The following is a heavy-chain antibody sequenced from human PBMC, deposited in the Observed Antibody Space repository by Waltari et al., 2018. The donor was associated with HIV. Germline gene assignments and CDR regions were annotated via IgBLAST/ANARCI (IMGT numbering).Heavy chain of an antibody. J-gene: IGHJ4*01. V-gene: IGHV4-39*01. CDR3: ARNLVLLWFGELPDYCDY. CDR2: IYYIGST. Sequence: QLQLQESGPGLVKPSETLSLTCTVSGGSITSRSYYWGWIRQPPGKGLEWIGSIYYIGSTSHNPPLKGRITTSVDPSKNQFSLKLTSVTAADTAVYYCARNLVLLWFGELPDYCDYWGQGTLVTVSS. D-gene: IGHD3-10*01. CDR1: GGSITSRSYY.